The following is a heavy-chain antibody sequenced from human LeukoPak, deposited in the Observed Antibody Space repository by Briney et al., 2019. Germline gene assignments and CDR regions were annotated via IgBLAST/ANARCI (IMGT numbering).Heavy chain of an antibody. J-gene: IGHJ4*02. CDR3: ARGEMIFDF. V-gene: IGHV4-59*01. Sequence: SETLSLTCTVPGGSIISYYWTWIRQPPGKGLEWIGYIYYSGSTNYNPSLKSRVTISVDTSKNQFSLNLSSVTAADTAVYYCARGEMIFDFWGQGTLVTVSS. D-gene: IGHD5-24*01. CDR2: IYYSGST. CDR1: GGSIISYY.